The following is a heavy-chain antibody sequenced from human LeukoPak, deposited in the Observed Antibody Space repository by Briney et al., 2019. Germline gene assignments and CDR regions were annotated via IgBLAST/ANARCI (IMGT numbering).Heavy chain of an antibody. V-gene: IGHV4-59*01. CDR3: ARSQRAILNGYFGGVWFDP. Sequence: PSESLSLTCTVSGGSMTRDYWSCIRQPPGKGREWIGYIYYSGSTKYNPSLKSRVTISVDTSKNQFYLKLSSVTAADTAVYYCARSQRAILNGYFGGVWFDPWGQGTLVTVSS. CDR1: GGSMTRDY. D-gene: IGHD3-9*01. CDR2: IYYSGST. J-gene: IGHJ5*02.